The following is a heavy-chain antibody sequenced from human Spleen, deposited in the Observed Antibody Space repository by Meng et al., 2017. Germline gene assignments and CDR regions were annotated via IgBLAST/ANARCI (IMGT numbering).Heavy chain of an antibody. V-gene: IGHV1-2*06. CDR3: ARDKGTRHYYYYYGMDV. Sequence: ASVKVSCKPSGYNFPDYYIHWVRRAPGQGLEWMGRINPKSGDTHYAQKFQARVTMTGDTSISTAYMELSRLRSDDTAVYYCARDKGTRHYYYYYGMDVWGQGTTVTVSS. CDR2: INPKSGDT. D-gene: IGHD1/OR15-1a*01. CDR1: GYNFPDYY. J-gene: IGHJ6*02.